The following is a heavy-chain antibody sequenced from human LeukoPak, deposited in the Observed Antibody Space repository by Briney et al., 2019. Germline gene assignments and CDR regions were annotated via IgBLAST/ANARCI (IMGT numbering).Heavy chain of an antibody. CDR1: GFTFSSYS. J-gene: IGHJ3*02. V-gene: IGHV3-48*02. CDR3: ARPARDLYAFDI. CDR2: ISSSSTTI. Sequence: GGSLRLSCAASGFTFSSYSMNWVRQAPGKGLEWVSYISSSSTTIYYADSVKGRFTISRDNTKNSLYLQMNSLRDEDTAVYYCARPARDLYAFDIWGQGTMVTVSS.